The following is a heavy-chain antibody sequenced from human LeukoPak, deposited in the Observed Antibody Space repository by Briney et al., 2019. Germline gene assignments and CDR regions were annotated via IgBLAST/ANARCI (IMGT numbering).Heavy chain of an antibody. V-gene: IGHV3-30*04. CDR3: AKDSGYYGSGSYYPLDY. CDR2: ISYDGSHN. J-gene: IGHJ4*02. D-gene: IGHD3-10*01. CDR1: GFTFSSYA. Sequence: GGSLRLSCAASGFTFSSYAMHWVRQAPGKGLEWVAVISYDGSHNYYAESVTGRFTISRDNSKNTLYLEMNSLRPEDTAVYYCAKDSGYYGSGSYYPLDYWGQGTLVTVSS.